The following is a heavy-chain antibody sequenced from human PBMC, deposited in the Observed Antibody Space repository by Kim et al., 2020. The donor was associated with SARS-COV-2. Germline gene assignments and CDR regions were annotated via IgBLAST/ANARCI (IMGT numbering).Heavy chain of an antibody. CDR2: INPYTGDT. CDR1: GYTFTGYY. Sequence: ASVKVSCKASGYTFTGYYIHWVRQAPGQGLEWMGRINPYTGDTNFAQKFQGRVTMTSDTSINTAHMELSRLTSDDTAEYYCARVYGDYANYFDYWGQGTLVTVSS. J-gene: IGHJ4*02. D-gene: IGHD4-17*01. CDR3: ARVYGDYANYFDY. V-gene: IGHV1-2*06.